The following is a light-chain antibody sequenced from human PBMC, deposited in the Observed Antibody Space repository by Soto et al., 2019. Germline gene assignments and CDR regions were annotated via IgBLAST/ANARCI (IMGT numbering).Light chain of an antibody. J-gene: IGLJ1*01. CDR2: DVN. Sequence: QSALTQPASVSGSPGQSVTISCTGASSDVGAYEHVSWYQQHPGRAPKLILYDVNNRPSGVSNHVSGSKSGNTASLVISGLQANDEADYYCSSYSTTNILVFGSGTKVTVL. CDR1: SSDVGAYEH. CDR3: SSYSTTNILV. V-gene: IGLV2-14*03.